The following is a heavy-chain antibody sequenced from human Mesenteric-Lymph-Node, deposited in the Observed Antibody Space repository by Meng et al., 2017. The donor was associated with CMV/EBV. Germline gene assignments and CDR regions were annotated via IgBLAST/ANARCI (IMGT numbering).Heavy chain of an antibody. Sequence: LTCGIYGSPFSGYSWSWIRQPPGKGLEWIGEIHHTGTNNYNPSLKSRVMILADTSKNHLSLTLSSVTAADTAVYYCARSANWNYGDYWGQGTLVTVSS. D-gene: IGHD1-7*01. V-gene: IGHV4-34*01. CDR2: IHHTGTN. CDR3: ARSANWNYGDY. CDR1: GSPFSGYS. J-gene: IGHJ4*02.